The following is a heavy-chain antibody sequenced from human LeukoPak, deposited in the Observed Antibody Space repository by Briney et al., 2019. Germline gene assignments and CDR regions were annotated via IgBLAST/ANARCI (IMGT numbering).Heavy chain of an antibody. D-gene: IGHD2-15*01. CDR1: GFTFSSYS. J-gene: IGHJ6*03. CDR3: TTMLYTTPYCSGGSCYGLEYYYYYMDV. V-gene: IGHV3-21*03. CDR2: ISSSSSYI. Sequence: GGSLRLSCAASGFTFSSYSMNWVRQAPGKGLEWVSSISSSSSYIYYADSVKGRFTISRDNAKNSLYLQMNSLKTEDTAVYYCTTMLYTTPYCSGGSCYGLEYYYYYMDVWGKGTTVTVSS.